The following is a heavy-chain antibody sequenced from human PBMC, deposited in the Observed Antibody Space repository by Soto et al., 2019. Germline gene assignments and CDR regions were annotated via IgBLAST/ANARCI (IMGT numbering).Heavy chain of an antibody. CDR2: INYRGTS. Sequence: SETLSLTCSVFGGSISMSDYYWGWIRQPPGEGLEWLGNINYRGTSYHNPSLKSRVTISADTSKNQFSLKVDSVTATDTAIYYCSRLSNGNQADYWGEGTLVTVSS. CDR3: SRLSNGNQADY. V-gene: IGHV4-39*01. D-gene: IGHD2-8*01. CDR1: GGSISMSDYY. J-gene: IGHJ4*02.